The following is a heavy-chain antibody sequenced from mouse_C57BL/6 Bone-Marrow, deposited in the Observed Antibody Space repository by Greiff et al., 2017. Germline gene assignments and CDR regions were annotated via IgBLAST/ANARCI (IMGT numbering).Heavy chain of an antibody. CDR3: ARHYSNYPYYAMDY. D-gene: IGHD2-5*01. J-gene: IGHJ4*01. V-gene: IGHV5-15*01. Sequence: DVKLQESGGGLVQPGGSLKLSCAASGFTFSDYGMAWVRQAPRKGPEWVAFISNLAYSIYYADTVTGRFTLSRENAKNTLYLEMSSLRSEDTAMYYCARHYSNYPYYAMDYWGQGTSVTVSS. CDR2: ISNLAYSI. CDR1: GFTFSDYG.